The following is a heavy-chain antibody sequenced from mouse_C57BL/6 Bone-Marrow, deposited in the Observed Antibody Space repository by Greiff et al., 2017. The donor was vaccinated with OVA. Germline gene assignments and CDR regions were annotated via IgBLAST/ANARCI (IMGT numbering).Heavy chain of an antibody. Sequence: VKLMESGAELVRPGASVTLSCKASGYTFTDYEMHWVKQTPVHGLEWIGAIDPETGGTAYNQKFKGKAILTADKSSSTAYMELRSLTSEDSAVYYCTSTVVFYYFDYWGQGTTLTVSS. CDR3: TSTVVFYYFDY. J-gene: IGHJ2*01. CDR2: IDPETGGT. D-gene: IGHD1-1*01. V-gene: IGHV1-15*01. CDR1: GYTFTDYE.